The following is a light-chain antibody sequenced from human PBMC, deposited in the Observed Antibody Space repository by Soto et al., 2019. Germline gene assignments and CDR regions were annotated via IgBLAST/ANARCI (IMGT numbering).Light chain of an antibody. V-gene: IGLV1-51*02. Sequence: QSVLTQPPSVSAAPGQKVTISCSGSSSNIGNNNVSWYQQLPGTAPKLLIYENNKRPSGIPDRFSGSKSGTSATLGITGRQTGDEADYYCGTWDSSLSVWVFGGGTKVTVL. CDR2: ENN. CDR1: SSNIGNNN. J-gene: IGLJ3*02. CDR3: GTWDSSLSVWV.